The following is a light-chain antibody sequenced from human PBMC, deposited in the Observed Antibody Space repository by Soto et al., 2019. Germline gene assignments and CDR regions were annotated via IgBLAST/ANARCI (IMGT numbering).Light chain of an antibody. Sequence: QAVLTQPPSVSGAPGQRVTISCTGSSSNIGAGYDVHWYQQLPGTAPKLLIYGNINRPSGVPDRFSGSKSGTSASLAITGLQAEDEADYYCQSYDSSLSGSEFGGGTKLTVL. V-gene: IGLV1-40*01. J-gene: IGLJ2*01. CDR2: GNI. CDR1: SSNIGAGYD. CDR3: QSYDSSLSGSE.